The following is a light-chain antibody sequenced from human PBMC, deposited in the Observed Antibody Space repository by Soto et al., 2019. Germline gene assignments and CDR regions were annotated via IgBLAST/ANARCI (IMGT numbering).Light chain of an antibody. CDR3: QQRSNWPPFT. CDR1: QSVSSY. Sequence: EIVLTQSPVTLSLSPCERSTLSCMASQSVSSYLAWYQQKPGQAPRLLIYDASNRATGIPARFSGSGSGTDFTLTISSLEPEDFAVYYCQQRSNWPPFTFGQGTRLE. CDR2: DAS. J-gene: IGKJ5*01. V-gene: IGKV3-11*01.